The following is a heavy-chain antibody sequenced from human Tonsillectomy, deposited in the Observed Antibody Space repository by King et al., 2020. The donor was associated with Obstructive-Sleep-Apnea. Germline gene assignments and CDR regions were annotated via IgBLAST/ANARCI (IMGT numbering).Heavy chain of an antibody. CDR3: ARGRPLGYCSGGSCSGFDY. CDR1: GFTFSSYA. V-gene: IGHV3-30*04. D-gene: IGHD2-15*01. J-gene: IGHJ4*02. CDR2: ISYDGSNK. Sequence: VQLVESGGGVVQPGRSLRLSCAASGFTFSSYAMHWVRQAPGKGLEWVAVISYDGSNKYYADSVKGRFTISRDNSKNTLYLQMNSLRAEDTAVYYCARGRPLGYCSGGSCSGFDYWGQGTLVTVSS.